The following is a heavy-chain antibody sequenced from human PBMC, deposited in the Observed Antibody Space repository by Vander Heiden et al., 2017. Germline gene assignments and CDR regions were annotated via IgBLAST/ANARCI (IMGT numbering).Heavy chain of an antibody. CDR3: ARGGYFGSYGDFDY. CDR1: GFIFRSYG. V-gene: IGHV3-33*01. D-gene: IGHD3-10*01. CDR2: ISFDGSDE. J-gene: IGHJ4*01. Sequence: QVQLVASGGGVVQPGRSLRLSCEASGFIFRSYGMHWVRQAPGKGLEWVAVISFDGSDEHYAESVKGRFTISRDNSRNTVYLQMDSLGAEDTAVYYCARGGYFGSYGDFDYWGHGTLVTVSS.